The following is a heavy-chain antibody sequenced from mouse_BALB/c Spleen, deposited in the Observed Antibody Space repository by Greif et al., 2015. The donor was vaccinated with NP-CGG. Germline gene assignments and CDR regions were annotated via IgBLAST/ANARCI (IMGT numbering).Heavy chain of an antibody. CDR2: IYPGSGNT. Sequence: VAESGPELVKPGASVKISCKASGYTFTDYYINWVKQKPGQGLEWIGWIYPGSGNTKYNEKFKGKATLTVDTSSSTAYMQLSSLTSEDTAVYFCARRTGTEAMDYWGQGTSVTVSS. CDR1: GYTFTDYY. D-gene: IGHD4-1*01. J-gene: IGHJ4*01. V-gene: IGHV1-84*02. CDR3: ARRTGTEAMDY.